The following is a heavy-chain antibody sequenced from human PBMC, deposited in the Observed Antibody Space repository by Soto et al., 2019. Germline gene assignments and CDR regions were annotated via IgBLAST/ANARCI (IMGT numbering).Heavy chain of an antibody. D-gene: IGHD1-26*01. J-gene: IGHJ2*01. V-gene: IGHV1-3*01. CDR3: ARGGSLYWYFDL. Sequence: ASVKVSSKGPGYTFTNYAMHWVRQAPGQRLEWMGWINGGNGNTKYSQKFQGRVTITRDTSASTAYMELSSLRSEDTAVYYCARGGSLYWYFDLWGRGTLVTVSS. CDR2: INGGNGNT. CDR1: GYTFTNYA.